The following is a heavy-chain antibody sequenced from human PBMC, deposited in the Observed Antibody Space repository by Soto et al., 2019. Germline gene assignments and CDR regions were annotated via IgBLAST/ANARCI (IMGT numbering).Heavy chain of an antibody. Sequence: ASMKVSCKASGYTFTSYYMHWVRQAPGQGLERMGIINPSGGSTSYAQKFQGRVTMTRDTSTSTVYMELSSLRSEDTAVYYCARVQYYYDCSGYYSLDAIDIWGQGKMVTGS. CDR3: ARVQYYYDCSGYYSLDAIDI. V-gene: IGHV1-46*01. CDR1: GYTFTSYY. D-gene: IGHD3-22*01. CDR2: INPSGGST. J-gene: IGHJ3*02.